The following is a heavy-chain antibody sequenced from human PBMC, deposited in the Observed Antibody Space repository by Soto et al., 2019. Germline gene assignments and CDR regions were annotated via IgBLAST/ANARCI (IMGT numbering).Heavy chain of an antibody. Sequence: QVQLVQSGAEVKKPGASVKVSCKASGYTFTSYGISWGRQAPGQGLEWMGWISAYNGNTNYAQKLQGRVTMTTDTSTSKAYMELRSLRSDDTAVYYCARFEFDFCSGYYISWFDPWGQGTLVTVSS. D-gene: IGHD3-3*01. CDR3: ARFEFDFCSGYYISWFDP. CDR1: GYTFTSYG. CDR2: ISAYNGNT. V-gene: IGHV1-18*01. J-gene: IGHJ5*02.